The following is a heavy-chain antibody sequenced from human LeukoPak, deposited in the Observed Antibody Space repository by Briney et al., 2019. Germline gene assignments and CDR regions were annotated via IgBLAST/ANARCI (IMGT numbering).Heavy chain of an antibody. D-gene: IGHD3-22*01. Sequence: GGSLRLSCAASGFTFSSYSMNWVRQAPGKGLEWVSSISSSSSYIYYADSVKGRFTISRDNAKNSLYLQMNSLRAEDTALYYCAKTGDYFDSTDYYRPDAFDIWGQGTMVTVSS. CDR2: ISSSSSYI. CDR1: GFTFSSYS. J-gene: IGHJ3*02. V-gene: IGHV3-21*04. CDR3: AKTGDYFDSTDYYRPDAFDI.